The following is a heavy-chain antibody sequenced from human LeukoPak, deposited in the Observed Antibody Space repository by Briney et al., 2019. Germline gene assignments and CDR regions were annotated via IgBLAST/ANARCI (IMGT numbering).Heavy chain of an antibody. V-gene: IGHV1-18*01. D-gene: IGHD6-19*01. J-gene: IGHJ4*02. CDR3: AREVSSGWSHYFDY. CDR2: ISAYNGNT. CDR1: GYTSTSYG. Sequence: ASVKVSCKASGYTSTSYGISWVRQAPGQGLEWMGWISAYNGNTNYAQKLQGRVTMTTDTSTSTAYMELRSLRSDDTAAYYCAREVSSGWSHYFDYWGQGTLVNVSS.